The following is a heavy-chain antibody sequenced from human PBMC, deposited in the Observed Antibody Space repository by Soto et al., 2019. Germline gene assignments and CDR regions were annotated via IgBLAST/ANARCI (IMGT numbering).Heavy chain of an antibody. V-gene: IGHV3-23*01. CDR3: AQEGGWSLAVAGLFDY. D-gene: IGHD6-19*01. Sequence: EVHLLEYGGGLVQPGGSLRLSCVVSGSTFSSDDMSWVRQAPGRGLEWVLGISDSGGSTYYADSVKGRFPISRDNAKNTLYLQMKRLRVEDTALYYCAQEGGWSLAVAGLFDYWGPGAQVTVSS. CDR1: GSTFSSDD. J-gene: IGHJ4*02. CDR2: ISDSGGST.